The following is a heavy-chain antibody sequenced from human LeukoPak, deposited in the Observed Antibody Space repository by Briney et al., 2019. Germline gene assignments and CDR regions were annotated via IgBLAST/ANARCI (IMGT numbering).Heavy chain of an antibody. D-gene: IGHD6-13*01. CDR3: ARDGFVGAAGD. CDR1: RFIFSGYC. CDR2: IKQDGSKQ. J-gene: IGHJ4*02. Sequence: PGRSLRLSCAVSRFIFSGYCMIWAPQPRGRGLVGVANIKQDGSKQHYGDAVRGRFTITRDNAKNSLYLQIDSLRVDDTAVYYCARDGFVGAAGDWGQGALVTLSS. V-gene: IGHV3-7*01.